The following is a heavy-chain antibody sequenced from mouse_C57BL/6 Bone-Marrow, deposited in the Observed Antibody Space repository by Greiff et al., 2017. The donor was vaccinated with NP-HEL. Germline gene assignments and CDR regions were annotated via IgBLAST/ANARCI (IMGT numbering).Heavy chain of an antibody. V-gene: IGHV5-4*01. CDR2: ISDGGSYT. Sequence: EVKLMESGGGLVKPGGSLKLSCAASGFTFSSYAMSWVRQTPEKRLEWVATISDGGSYTYYPDNVKGRFTISRDNAKNNLYLQMSHLKSEDTAMYYCARDVYYPPFAYWGQGTLVTVSA. CDR1: GFTFSSYA. J-gene: IGHJ3*01. CDR3: ARDVYYPPFAY. D-gene: IGHD1-1*02.